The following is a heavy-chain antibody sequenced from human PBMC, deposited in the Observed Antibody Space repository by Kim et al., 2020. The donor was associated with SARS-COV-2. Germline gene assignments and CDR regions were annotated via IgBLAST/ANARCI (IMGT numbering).Heavy chain of an antibody. CDR1: GDSISNSPYY. J-gene: IGHJ6*02. D-gene: IGHD1-26*01. V-gene: IGHV4-39*01. CDR2: IYYSGIT. CDR3: GRHYRTRRAVGGSDV. Sequence: SETLSLTCTVSGDSISNSPYYWGWIRQPPGKGLEWIGSIYYSGITYYNPSLKGRLIMSVDTSKNQFSLKLSSVTAADTAIYSCGRHYRTRRAVGGSDVWGRGATVTVSS.